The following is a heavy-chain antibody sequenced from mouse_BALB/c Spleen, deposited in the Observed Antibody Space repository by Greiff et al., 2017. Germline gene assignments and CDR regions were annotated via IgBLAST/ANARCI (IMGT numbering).Heavy chain of an antibody. Sequence: VKLQESGAELVRPGSSVKISCTASGYAFSSYWMNWVKQRPGQGLEWIGQIYPGDGDTNYNGKFKGKATLTADKSSSTAYMQLSSLTSEDSAVYFCARSGTHWYFDVWGAGTTVTVSS. CDR1: GYAFSSYW. J-gene: IGHJ1*01. V-gene: IGHV1-80*01. D-gene: IGHD3-3*01. CDR2: IYPGDGDT. CDR3: ARSGTHWYFDV.